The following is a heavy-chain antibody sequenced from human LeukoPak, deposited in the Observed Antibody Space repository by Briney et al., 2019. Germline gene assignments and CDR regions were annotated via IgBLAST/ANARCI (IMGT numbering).Heavy chain of an antibody. V-gene: IGHV3-64D*06. D-gene: IGHD4-17*01. CDR3: VKGGYGDLYYFDY. CDR1: GFTFSSYA. Sequence: PGGSLRLSCSASGFTFSSYAMHWVRQAPGKGLEYVSAISSNGGSTYYADSVKGRFTISRDNSKNTLYPQMGSLRAEDTAVYYCVKGGYGDLYYFDYWGQGTLVTVSS. J-gene: IGHJ4*02. CDR2: ISSNGGST.